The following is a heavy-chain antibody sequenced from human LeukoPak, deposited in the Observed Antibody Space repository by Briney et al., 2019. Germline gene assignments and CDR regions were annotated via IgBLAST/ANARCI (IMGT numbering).Heavy chain of an antibody. CDR2: IYYSGST. Sequence: SQTLPLTCTVSGGSISSGGYYWSWIRQHPGKGLEWIGYIYYSGSTYYNPSLKSRVTISVDTSKNQFSLKLSSVTAADTAVYYCAREVYQLLLESWFDPWGQGTLVTVSS. V-gene: IGHV4-31*03. D-gene: IGHD2-2*01. J-gene: IGHJ5*02. CDR3: AREVYQLLLESWFDP. CDR1: GGSISSGGYY.